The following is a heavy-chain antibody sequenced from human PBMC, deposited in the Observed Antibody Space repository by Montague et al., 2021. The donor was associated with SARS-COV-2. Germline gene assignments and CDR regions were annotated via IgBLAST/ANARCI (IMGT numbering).Heavy chain of an antibody. CDR2: IYPPDSDS. D-gene: IGHD3-10*01. V-gene: IGHV5-51*01. CDR3: VTSPYGPQVADVDX. CDR1: QTIFSSYW. J-gene: IGHJ6*02. Sequence: QSGAEVKKPGESLKISCKASQTIFSSYWIGWVRQMPGKGLEWMGFIYPPDSDSRQSPSLQGQVTISVDTSISTAYLHWNSLKASDTAMYYCVTSPYGPQVADVDXWGHGTTVIVSS.